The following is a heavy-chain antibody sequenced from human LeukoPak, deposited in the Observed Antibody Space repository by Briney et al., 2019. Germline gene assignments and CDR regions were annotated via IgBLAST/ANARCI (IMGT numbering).Heavy chain of an antibody. Sequence: ASVKVSCKASGYTFTSYGITWVRQAPVQGREWMGWISTYNGNTNYAQNLQGRVTMTTDPSTSTAYMELRSLRSDDTAVYYCARGRGSTSRYWGQGTLVTVSS. CDR2: ISTYNGNT. V-gene: IGHV1-18*01. J-gene: IGHJ4*02. CDR1: GYTFTSYG. CDR3: ARGRGSTSRY. D-gene: IGHD5-12*01.